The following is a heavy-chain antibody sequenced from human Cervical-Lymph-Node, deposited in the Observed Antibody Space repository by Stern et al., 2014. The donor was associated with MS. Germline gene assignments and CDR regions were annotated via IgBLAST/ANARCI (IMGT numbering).Heavy chain of an antibody. CDR3: ATDLGDCYYGMDV. D-gene: IGHD4-17*01. Sequence: MQLVESGAEVKKPGASVKVSCKVSGSTLTELSMHWVRQTPGKGLEWMGGFDPGDDEAVYAQKFQGRVTMAEDTSTDTAYLELSSLRSEDTAVYYCATDLGDCYYGMDVWGQGTAVTVSS. CDR1: GSTLTELS. J-gene: IGHJ6*02. V-gene: IGHV1-24*01. CDR2: FDPGDDEA.